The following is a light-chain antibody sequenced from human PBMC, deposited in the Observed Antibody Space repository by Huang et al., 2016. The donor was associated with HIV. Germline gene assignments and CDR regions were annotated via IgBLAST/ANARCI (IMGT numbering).Light chain of an antibody. J-gene: IGKJ4*01. CDR3: QHYYNWPPLT. CDR2: DAS. V-gene: IGKV3-15*01. CDR1: QSVSSN. Sequence: IVMTQSPATLSVSPGERATLSCRASQSVSSNLAWYQQKPGPAPRLLIFDASTRAPGLPGRFSGSGSGTEFSLTISNLQSEDSAVYYCQHYYNWPPLTFGGGTKVVIK.